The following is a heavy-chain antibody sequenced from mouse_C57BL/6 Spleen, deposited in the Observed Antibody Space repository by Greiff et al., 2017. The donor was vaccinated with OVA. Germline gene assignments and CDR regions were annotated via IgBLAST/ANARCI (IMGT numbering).Heavy chain of an antibody. CDR3: ALHYDGFAY. V-gene: IGHV14-2*01. CDR2: IDPEDGET. CDR1: GFNIKDYY. J-gene: IGHJ3*01. D-gene: IGHD1-1*01. Sequence: VQLKESGAELVKPGASVKLSCTASGFNIKDYYMHWVKQRTEQGLEWIGRIDPEDGETKYAPKFQGKATIPADTSSNTAYLQRRSLTSEDTAVYYCALHYDGFAYWGQGTLVTVSA.